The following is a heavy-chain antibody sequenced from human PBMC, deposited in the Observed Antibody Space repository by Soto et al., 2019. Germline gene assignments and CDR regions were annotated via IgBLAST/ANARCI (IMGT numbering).Heavy chain of an antibody. Sequence: QVQLVQSGAEVKKPGASVKVSCKASGYTFTGYYMHWVRQAPGQGLEWMGWINPNSGGTNYAQKFQGWVTMTSDTSLSTAYMELRRLRSDDTAVNYCARSRYCSSTSCYVPDYYMDVWGKGPTVTVSS. CDR3: ARSRYCSSTSCYVPDYYMDV. D-gene: IGHD2-2*01. J-gene: IGHJ6*03. CDR1: GYTFTGYY. V-gene: IGHV1-2*04. CDR2: INPNSGGT.